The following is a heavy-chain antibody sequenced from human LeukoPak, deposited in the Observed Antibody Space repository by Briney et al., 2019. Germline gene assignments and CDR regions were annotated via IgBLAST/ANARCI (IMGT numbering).Heavy chain of an antibody. Sequence: ASVKVSCKASGYTFTNYHISWVRQAPGQGLEWMGWISAYNGDTNSAQILQGRVTMTTDTSTSTAYMELRSLTSDDTAVYYCARRWFGTDAAFDIWGQGTVVTVS. V-gene: IGHV1-18*01. CDR3: ARRWFGTDAAFDI. J-gene: IGHJ3*02. D-gene: IGHD3-10*01. CDR2: ISAYNGDT. CDR1: GYTFTNYH.